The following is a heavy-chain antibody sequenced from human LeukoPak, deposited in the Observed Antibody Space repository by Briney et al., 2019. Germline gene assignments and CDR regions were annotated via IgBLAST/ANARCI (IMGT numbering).Heavy chain of an antibody. Sequence: GGSLRLSCAASGFTFSSYSMNWVRPAPGKGPEWVSYISSSSSTIYYADSVKGRFTISRDNAKNSLYLQMNSLRAEDTAVYYCAREYDSFGGYMDVWGKGTTVTVSS. CDR3: AREYDSFGGYMDV. V-gene: IGHV3-48*04. CDR2: ISSSSSTI. D-gene: IGHD3-22*01. J-gene: IGHJ6*03. CDR1: GFTFSSYS.